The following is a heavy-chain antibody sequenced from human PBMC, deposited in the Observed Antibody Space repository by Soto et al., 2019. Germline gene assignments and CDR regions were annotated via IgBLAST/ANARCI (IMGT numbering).Heavy chain of an antibody. Sequence: GGSLRLSCAASGFTFSSYAMSWVRQAPGKGLEWVSAISGSGGSTYYADSVKGRFTISRDNSKNTRYLQRNSLRAEDTAVYYWAKAGTYSIAVAGPNFDHWAREPWSPSPQ. CDR3: AKAGTYSIAVAGPNFDH. CDR2: ISGSGGST. V-gene: IGHV3-23*01. J-gene: IGHJ4*02. D-gene: IGHD6-19*01. CDR1: GFTFSSYA.